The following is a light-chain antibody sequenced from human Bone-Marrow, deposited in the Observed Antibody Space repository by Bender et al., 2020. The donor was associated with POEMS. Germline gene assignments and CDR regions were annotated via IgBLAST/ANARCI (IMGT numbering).Light chain of an antibody. CDR1: SSNIGAHA. J-gene: IGLJ3*02. Sequence: QSVLTQPPSASGTPGQRVTISCSGGSSNIGAHAVNWYQHLPGTAPKLLIYSSHRRPSEVPGRFSGSRSGTSASLAISGFQSEYEADYYCAVWDDILNGWVFGGGTKLTVL. CDR2: SSH. V-gene: IGLV1-44*01. CDR3: AVWDDILNGWV.